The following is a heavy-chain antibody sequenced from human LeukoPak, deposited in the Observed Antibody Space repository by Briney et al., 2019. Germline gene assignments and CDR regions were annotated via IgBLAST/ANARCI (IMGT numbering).Heavy chain of an antibody. CDR2: ISGSGGST. V-gene: IGHV3-23*01. D-gene: IGHD1-26*01. CDR1: GFTFSSYA. Sequence: GGSLRLSCAASGFTFSSYAMSWVRQAPGKGLEWVSAISGSGGSTYYADSVKGRLTISRDNSKNTLYLQMNSLRAEDTAVYYCAKLLGARLVYYYMDVWGKGTTVTVSS. CDR3: AKLLGARLVYYYMDV. J-gene: IGHJ6*03.